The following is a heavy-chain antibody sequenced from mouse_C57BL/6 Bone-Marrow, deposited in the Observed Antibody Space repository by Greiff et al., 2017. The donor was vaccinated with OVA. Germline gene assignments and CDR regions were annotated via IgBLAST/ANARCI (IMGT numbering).Heavy chain of an antibody. J-gene: IGHJ1*03. CDR2: IDPSDSYP. V-gene: IGHV1-69*01. Sequence: QVQLQQSGAELVMPGASVKLSCKASGYTFTSYWMHWVKQRPGQGLEWIGEIDPSDSYPNYNQRFKGKSTLTVDKSSSTAYMQLSSLTSEDSAVYYWALYYSNFHGYFDVWGTGTTVTVSS. D-gene: IGHD2-5*01. CDR1: GYTFTSYW. CDR3: ALYYSNFHGYFDV.